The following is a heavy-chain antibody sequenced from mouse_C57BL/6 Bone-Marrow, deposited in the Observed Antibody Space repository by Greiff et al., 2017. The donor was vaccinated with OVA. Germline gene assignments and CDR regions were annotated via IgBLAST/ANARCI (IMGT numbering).Heavy chain of an antibody. CDR3: ARPGFAWFAY. Sequence: DVHLVESGGGLVKPGGSLKLSCAASGFTFSDYGMHWVRQAPEKGLEWVAYISSGSSTIYYADTVKGRFTISRDNAKNTLFLQMTSLRSEDTAMYYCARPGFAWFAYWGQGTLVTVSA. J-gene: IGHJ3*01. D-gene: IGHD3-2*02. CDR1: GFTFSDYG. CDR2: ISSGSSTI. V-gene: IGHV5-17*01.